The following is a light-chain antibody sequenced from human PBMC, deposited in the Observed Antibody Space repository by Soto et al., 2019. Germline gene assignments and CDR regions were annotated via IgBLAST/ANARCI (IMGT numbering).Light chain of an antibody. CDR3: QSYDRSLRGVV. J-gene: IGLJ2*01. V-gene: IGLV1-40*01. Sequence: QSVLTQPPSVSGAPGQRVTISCTGSSSNIGAGYDVHWYQQLPGTAPKLLISGNSNRPSGVPDRFSGSKSGTSASLAITGLQVEDEADYYCQSYDRSLRGVVFGGGTKLTVL. CDR1: SSNIGAGYD. CDR2: GNS.